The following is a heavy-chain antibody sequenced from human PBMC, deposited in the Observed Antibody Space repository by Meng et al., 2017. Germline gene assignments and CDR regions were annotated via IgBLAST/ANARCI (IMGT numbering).Heavy chain of an antibody. D-gene: IGHD3-22*01. CDR2: IYHSGST. CDR1: GYSISSGYY. Sequence: ESLKISCAVSGYSISSGYYWGWIRQPPGKGLEWIGSIYHSGSTYYNPSLKSRVTISVDTSKNQFSLKLSSVTAADTAVYYCARDLEYYDSSPPTAFDYWGQGTLVTVSS. J-gene: IGHJ4*02. V-gene: IGHV4-38-2*02. CDR3: ARDLEYYDSSPPTAFDY.